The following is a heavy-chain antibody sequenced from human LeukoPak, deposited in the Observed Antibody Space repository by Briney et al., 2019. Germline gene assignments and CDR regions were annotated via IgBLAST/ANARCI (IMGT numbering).Heavy chain of an antibody. J-gene: IGHJ4*02. CDR1: GGSFSGYY. D-gene: IGHD3-10*01. V-gene: IGHV4-34*01. Sequence: SETLSLTCAVYGGSFSGYYWSWIRQPPGKGLEWIGEINHSGSTNYNPSLKSRVTISVDTSKNQFSLKLSSVTAADTAVYYCARDSTMVRGLSFDYWGQGTLVTVSS. CDR3: ARDSTMVRGLSFDY. CDR2: INHSGST.